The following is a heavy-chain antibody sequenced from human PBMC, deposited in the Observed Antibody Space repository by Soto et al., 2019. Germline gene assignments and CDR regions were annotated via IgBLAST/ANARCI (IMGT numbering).Heavy chain of an antibody. Sequence: QVYLVQSGAEVKKPGASVKVSCKASGYTFTTYALYWVRQAPGQRLEWLGWINGGNGNTRYSQNFQGRVTIARDTSATTVYMELSSLRSEDTAFYYCASEGILPILGFDSWGQGTLVTVSS. CDR3: ASEGILPILGFDS. CDR1: GYTFTTYA. V-gene: IGHV1-3*01. CDR2: INGGNGNT. J-gene: IGHJ4*02. D-gene: IGHD2-15*01.